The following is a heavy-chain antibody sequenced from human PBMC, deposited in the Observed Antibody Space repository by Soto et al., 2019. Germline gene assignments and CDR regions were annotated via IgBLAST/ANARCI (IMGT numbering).Heavy chain of an antibody. CDR3: GRNLNWGEFDH. V-gene: IGHV3-66*01. CDR2: IYSGGST. CDR1: GFTVSSTH. Sequence: EVQLVESGGGLVQPGGSLRLSCAASGFTVSSTHMNWVRQAPGKGLEWVSIIYSGGSTYYADSVKVRFTIARDSYKNTLYLQMNSLRAEDTDVYYCGRNLNWGEFDHWGQGTLVTVSS. J-gene: IGHJ5*02. D-gene: IGHD3-16*01.